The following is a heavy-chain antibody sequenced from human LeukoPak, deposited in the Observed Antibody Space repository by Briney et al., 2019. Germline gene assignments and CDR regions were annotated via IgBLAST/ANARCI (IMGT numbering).Heavy chain of an antibody. CDR3: ARDRSVIVVVASPMDFDF. Sequence: GASVKVSCKASGYAFTSYGVSWVRQAPGQGPEWIGWISPYNGKTHYAQNLQGRVTVTTDTSTSTAYMELRSLRSDDTAMYYCARDRSVIVVVASPMDFDFWGQGTLVTVSS. D-gene: IGHD2-2*01. CDR1: GYAFTSYG. J-gene: IGHJ4*02. CDR2: ISPYNGKT. V-gene: IGHV1-18*01.